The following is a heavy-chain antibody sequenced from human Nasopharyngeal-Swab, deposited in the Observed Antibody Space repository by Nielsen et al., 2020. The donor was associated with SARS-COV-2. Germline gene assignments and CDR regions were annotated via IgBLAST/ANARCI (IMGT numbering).Heavy chain of an antibody. CDR3: ARDSQYYYGSGSTYNWFDP. CDR1: GFTFSSYG. V-gene: IGHV3-33*01. D-gene: IGHD3-10*01. CDR2: IWYDGSNK. J-gene: IGHJ5*02. Sequence: GESLKISCAASGFTFSSYGMHWVRQAPGKGLEWVAVIWYDGSNKNYADSVKGRFTISRDNSKNTLYLQMNSLRAEDTAVYYCARDSQYYYGSGSTYNWFDPWGQGTLVTVSS.